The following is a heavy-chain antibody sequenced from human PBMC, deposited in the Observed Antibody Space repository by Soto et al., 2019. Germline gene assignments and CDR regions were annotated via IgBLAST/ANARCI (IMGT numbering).Heavy chain of an antibody. CDR1: SGPSKSHN. D-gene: IGHD3-10*01. J-gene: IGHJ6*01. CDR3: VRQGIGFLHGLVDV. V-gene: IGHV4-59*08. Sequence: PSETLSLTCTVSSGPSKSHNWGWIRQPPGRGLEWIGYVYDTWSTSCNPSLKSRVTVSADTSTNRISLTLRFVTAADTAVYYCVRQGIGFLHGLVDVWGQGTTVTVSS. CDR2: VYDTWST.